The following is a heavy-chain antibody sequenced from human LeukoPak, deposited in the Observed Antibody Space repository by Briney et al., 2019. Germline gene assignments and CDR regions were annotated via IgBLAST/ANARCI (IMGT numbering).Heavy chain of an antibody. Sequence: GGSLRLSCAASGFTFSSYSMNWVRQAPGKGLEWVSYISSSSSTIYYADSVKGRFTISRDNAKNSLYLQMNSLRAEDTAVYYCARATKRLSYYGSGSFDYWGQGTLVTVSS. V-gene: IGHV3-48*01. CDR3: ARATKRLSYYGSGSFDY. CDR2: ISSSSSTI. D-gene: IGHD3-10*01. CDR1: GFTFSSYS. J-gene: IGHJ4*02.